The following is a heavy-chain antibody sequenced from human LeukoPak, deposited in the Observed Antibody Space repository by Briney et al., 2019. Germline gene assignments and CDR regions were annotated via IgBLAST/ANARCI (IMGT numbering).Heavy chain of an antibody. Sequence: GASVKVSCKASGGTFSSYAISWVRQAPGQGLEWMGRIIPILGIANYAQEFQGRVTITADKSTSTAYMELSSLRSEDTAVYYCARGAFESNDYWGQGTLVTVSS. V-gene: IGHV1-69*04. J-gene: IGHJ4*02. CDR1: GGTFSSYA. D-gene: IGHD4-11*01. CDR2: IIPILGIA. CDR3: ARGAFESNDY.